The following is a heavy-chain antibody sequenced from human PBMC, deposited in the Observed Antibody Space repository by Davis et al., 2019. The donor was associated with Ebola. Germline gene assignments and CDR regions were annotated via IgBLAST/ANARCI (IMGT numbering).Heavy chain of an antibody. CDR3: ARDPVPTAIVY. D-gene: IGHD2-2*02. V-gene: IGHV3-23*01. CDR1: AFTLSSYA. Sequence: PRGSLTPSCALSAFTLSSYAMSWVRQAPGKWLEWVSAISGSGGSTYYADSVKGRFTISRDNAKNSLYLQMNSLRAEDTAVYYCARDPVPTAIVYWGQGTLVTVSS. CDR2: ISGSGGST. J-gene: IGHJ4*02.